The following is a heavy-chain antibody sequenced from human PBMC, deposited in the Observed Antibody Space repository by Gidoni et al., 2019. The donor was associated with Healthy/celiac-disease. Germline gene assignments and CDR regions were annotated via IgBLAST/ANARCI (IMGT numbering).Heavy chain of an antibody. CDR2: IYSGGST. V-gene: IGHV3-53*01. CDR1: GFTVSSNY. Sequence: EVQLVESGGGLIQPGGSLRLSCAASGFTVSSNYMSWVRQAPGKGLEWVSVIYSGGSTYYADSVKGRFTISRDNSKNTLYLQMNSLRAEDTAVYYCARGSPGTVVAAFDYWGQGTLVTVSS. D-gene: IGHD2-15*01. CDR3: ARGSPGTVVAAFDY. J-gene: IGHJ4*02.